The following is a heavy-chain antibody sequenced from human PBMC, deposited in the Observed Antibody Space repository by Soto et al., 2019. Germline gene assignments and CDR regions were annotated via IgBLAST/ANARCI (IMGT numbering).Heavy chain of an antibody. J-gene: IGHJ5*02. CDR3: AKSGSSGWYGWFDP. CDR1: GFSLRTSGVG. V-gene: IGHV2-5*01. CDR2: IYWNDDK. D-gene: IGHD6-19*01. Sequence: SGPPVNPTQTLTLTCIFSGFSLRTSGVGVGWIRQPPGKALEWLGFIYWNDDKRYSPSLKSRLTITKDTSKNQVVLTMTNMDPVDTATYYCAKSGSSGWYGWFDPWGQGTLVTVSS.